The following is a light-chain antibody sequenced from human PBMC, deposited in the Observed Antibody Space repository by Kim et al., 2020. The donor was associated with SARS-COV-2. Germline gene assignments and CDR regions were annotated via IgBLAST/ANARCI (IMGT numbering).Light chain of an antibody. CDR3: SSYTSSSTPYV. CDR2: DVS. V-gene: IGLV2-14*03. CDR1: SSDVGGYKF. J-gene: IGLJ1*01. Sequence: QSFTISCTGTSSDVGGYKFVSWYQQHPGKAPKLMISDVSNRPSGVSNRFSGSKSGNTASLTISGLQAEDEADYYCSSYTSSSTPYVFGTGTKVTVL.